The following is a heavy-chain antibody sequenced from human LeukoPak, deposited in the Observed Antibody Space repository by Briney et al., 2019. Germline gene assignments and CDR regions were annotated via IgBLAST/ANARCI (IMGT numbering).Heavy chain of an antibody. CDR3: ARDLAVAGKGPGDY. V-gene: IGHV3-48*03. CDR2: ISSSGSTI. Sequence: GGALRLSCAASGFAFSSYEMNWVRQAPGEGLEWVSYISSSGSTIYYADSVKGRFIISRDTAKNSLYLQMNSLRAEDTAVYYCARDLAVAGKGPGDYWGQGTLVTVSS. CDR1: GFAFSSYE. J-gene: IGHJ4*02. D-gene: IGHD6-19*01.